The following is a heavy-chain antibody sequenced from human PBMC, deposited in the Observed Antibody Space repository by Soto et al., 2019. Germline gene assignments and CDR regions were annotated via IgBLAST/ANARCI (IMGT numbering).Heavy chain of an antibody. D-gene: IGHD2-8*01. CDR2: ISGTGTTT. Sequence: GGSLRLSCAASGFTFSSYAMTWVRQAPGKGLEWVSTISGTGTTTYYADTVKGRFTISRDNSKNTLYLQMNSLRTEDTAVYYCVKAVYLLDFDYWGQGTLVTVSS. V-gene: IGHV3-23*01. J-gene: IGHJ4*02. CDR3: VKAVYLLDFDY. CDR1: GFTFSSYA.